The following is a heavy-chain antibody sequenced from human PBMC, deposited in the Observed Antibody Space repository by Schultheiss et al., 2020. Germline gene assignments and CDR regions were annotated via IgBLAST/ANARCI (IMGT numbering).Heavy chain of an antibody. J-gene: IGHJ3*02. CDR1: GVSIASAHW. Sequence: SATLSLTCAVSGVSIASAHWWSWVRQPPGRGLEWIGEIYHGGNTNYNPSLESRVTMSVDKSKNSFSLKLTSVTAADTAIYYCARPYYVSAFDIWGQGALVTVSS. V-gene: IGHV4-4*02. CDR2: IYHGGNT. CDR3: ARPYYVSAFDI. D-gene: IGHD3-16*01.